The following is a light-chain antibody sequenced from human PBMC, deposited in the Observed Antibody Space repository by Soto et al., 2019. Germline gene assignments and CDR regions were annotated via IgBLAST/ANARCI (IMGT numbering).Light chain of an antibody. CDR2: EVN. J-gene: IGLJ1*01. CDR3: SSYEGSYYYV. Sequence: QSVLTQPASVSGSPRQSITISCTGASSDVGGYTYVSWYQQHPGKAPKLIIYEVNNRPSGVSHRFSGSKSGNTASLTISGLQAEDEADYHCSSYEGSYYYVFGTGTKVTVL. V-gene: IGLV2-14*01. CDR1: SSDVGGYTY.